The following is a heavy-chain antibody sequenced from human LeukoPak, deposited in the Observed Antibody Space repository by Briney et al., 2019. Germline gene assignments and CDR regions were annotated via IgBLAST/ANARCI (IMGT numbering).Heavy chain of an antibody. V-gene: IGHV4-39*07. Sequence: PSETLSLTCTVSGGSVSSGSYYWSWIRQPPGKGLEWIGEINHSGSTNYNPSLKSRVTISVDTSKNQFSLKLSSVTAADTAVYYCARRKYYDILTGYYIPFDYWGQGTLVTVSS. J-gene: IGHJ4*02. CDR3: ARRKYYDILTGYYIPFDY. D-gene: IGHD3-9*01. CDR1: GGSVSSGSYY. CDR2: INHSGST.